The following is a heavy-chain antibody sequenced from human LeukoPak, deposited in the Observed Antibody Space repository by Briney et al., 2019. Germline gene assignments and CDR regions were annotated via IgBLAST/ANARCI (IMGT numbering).Heavy chain of an antibody. Sequence: SETLSLTCTVSGGSISSYYWNWIRQPAGKGLEWIGHIYTSGSTNYNSSLKSRVSMSVDTSKNQFSVKLNSVIAADTAMYYCARGVYLGNGYYFDYWGQGTLVTVSS. J-gene: IGHJ4*02. CDR1: GGSISSYY. D-gene: IGHD2-8*01. CDR3: ARGVYLGNGYYFDY. CDR2: IYTSGST. V-gene: IGHV4-4*07.